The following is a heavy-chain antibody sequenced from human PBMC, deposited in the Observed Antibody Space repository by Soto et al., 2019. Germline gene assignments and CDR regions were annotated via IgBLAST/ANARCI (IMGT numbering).Heavy chain of an antibody. J-gene: IGHJ4*02. CDR3: ARVCCNWNYAN. V-gene: IGHV4-34*01. CDR2: INHSGST. Sequence: QVQLQQWGAGLLKPSETLSLTCAVYGGSFSGYYWSWIRQPPGKGLEWIGEINHSGSTNYNPSLNRRVAISVDTSKNQFSLTLSPGTAAAWEVYYCARVCCNWNYANWGQGTLVTVSS. D-gene: IGHD1-7*01. CDR1: GGSFSGYY.